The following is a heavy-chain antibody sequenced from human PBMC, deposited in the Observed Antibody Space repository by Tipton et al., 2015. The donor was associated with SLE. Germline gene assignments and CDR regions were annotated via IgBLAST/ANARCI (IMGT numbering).Heavy chain of an antibody. CDR3: ARVAAGDYYFDY. CDR1: GFTFSSYA. J-gene: IGHJ4*02. CDR2: IWYDGSNT. V-gene: IGHV3-33*08. D-gene: IGHD6-25*01. Sequence: SLRLSCAASGFTFSSYAMHWVRQAPGKGLEWVTLIWYDGSNTYYADSVKGRFTISRDNAKNSLYLQMSSLRAEDTAVYYCARVAAGDYYFDYWGQGTLVTVSS.